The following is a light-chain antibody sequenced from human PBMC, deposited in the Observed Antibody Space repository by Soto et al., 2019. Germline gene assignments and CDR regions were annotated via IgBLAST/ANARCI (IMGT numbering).Light chain of an antibody. Sequence: DIVMTQSPDSLSVSLGERATINCKSSQIVLYSSNNKNYLAWYQQKPGQPPKLLIYWASTREFGVPDRFSGSGSGTDFTLTISSLQAEDVAVYYCQQYYSTPMVTFGQGTKLEIK. CDR3: QQYYSTPMVT. CDR2: WAS. J-gene: IGKJ2*01. V-gene: IGKV4-1*01. CDR1: QIVLYSSNNKNY.